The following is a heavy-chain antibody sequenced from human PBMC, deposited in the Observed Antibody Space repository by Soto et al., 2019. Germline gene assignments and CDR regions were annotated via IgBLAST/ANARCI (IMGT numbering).Heavy chain of an antibody. CDR3: ARGVYYDILTGYYDAFDI. V-gene: IGHV4-31*03. Sequence: SETLSLTCTVSGGSISSGGYYWSWIRQHPGKGLEWIGYIYYSGSTYYNPSLKSRVTISVDTSKNQFSLKLSSVTAADTAVYYCARGVYYDILTGYYDAFDIWGQGTMVTVSS. CDR1: GGSISSGGYY. CDR2: IYYSGST. J-gene: IGHJ3*02. D-gene: IGHD3-9*01.